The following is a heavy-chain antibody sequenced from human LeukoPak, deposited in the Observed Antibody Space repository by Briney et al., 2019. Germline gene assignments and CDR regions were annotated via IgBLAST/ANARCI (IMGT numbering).Heavy chain of an antibody. CDR1: GFTFRNDW. V-gene: IGHV3-7*01. Sequence: PGGSLRLSCAASGFTFRNDWMGWGCQAPGKRLWWGANTKPDGSAEYYADYVRGRYSTCRDDANNLLYLQMNSLSAEDTAVYYCARDGGLHTNFDYWGQGTLVTVPS. J-gene: IGHJ4*02. CDR2: TKPDGSAE. D-gene: IGHD2-15*01. CDR3: ARDGGLHTNFDY.